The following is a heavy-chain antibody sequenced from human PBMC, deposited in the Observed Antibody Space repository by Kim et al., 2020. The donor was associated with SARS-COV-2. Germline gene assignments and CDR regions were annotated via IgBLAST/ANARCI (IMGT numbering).Heavy chain of an antibody. V-gene: IGHV3-11*01. CDR2: ISGSGSIK. D-gene: IGHD6-6*01. CDR3: ARCNGSSVLSYSFGIDV. J-gene: IGHJ6*04. CDR1: GFTFSDSY. Sequence: GGSLRLSCAASGFTFSDSYMTWIRQAPGKGLEWLSYISGSGSIKYYADSVKGRFAISRDNAKNSLYLQMNSLRAEDTALYFCARCNGSSVLSYSFGIDVWGEGTTVTVSP.